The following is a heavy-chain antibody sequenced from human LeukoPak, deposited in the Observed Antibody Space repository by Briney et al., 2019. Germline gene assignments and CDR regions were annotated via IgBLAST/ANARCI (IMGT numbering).Heavy chain of an antibody. CDR1: GGSISSYY. CDR2: IYTSGST. CDR3: ARDWRRFSLYGPSFDY. V-gene: IGHV4-4*07. Sequence: SETLSLTCTVSGGSISSYYWSWIRQPAGKGLEWIGRIYTSGSTNYNPSLKSRVTMSVDTSKNQFSLKLSSVTAADTAVYYCARDWRRFSLYGPSFDYWGQGTLVTVSS. D-gene: IGHD3-10*01. J-gene: IGHJ4*02.